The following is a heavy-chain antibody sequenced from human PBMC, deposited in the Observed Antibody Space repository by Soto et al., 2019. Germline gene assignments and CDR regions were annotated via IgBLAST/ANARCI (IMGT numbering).Heavy chain of an antibody. D-gene: IGHD3-10*01. Sequence: GGSLRLSCAASGFTFDNYAMHWVRQVPGKGLEWVSGISWNSDSIGYADSVKGRFTISRDNARNSLYLQMNSLRAEDTALYYCARDHYGSGSYSYGMDVWGQGTTVTVSS. CDR1: GFTFDNYA. CDR2: ISWNSDSI. V-gene: IGHV3-9*01. CDR3: ARDHYGSGSYSYGMDV. J-gene: IGHJ6*02.